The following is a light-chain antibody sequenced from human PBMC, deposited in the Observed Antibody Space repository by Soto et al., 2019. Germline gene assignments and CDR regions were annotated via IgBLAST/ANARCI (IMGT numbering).Light chain of an antibody. Sequence: TVLSQSPGTLSLSPGERATLSCRASQSLTSTDFAWYQQNPGRALRLLIDGASTRATGIPDRFSGSGSGTDFTLTISRLEPEDVAVYYCQQYEAVVTFGQGTKVDIK. J-gene: IGKJ1*01. CDR1: QSLTSTD. CDR2: GAS. V-gene: IGKV3-20*01. CDR3: QQYEAVVT.